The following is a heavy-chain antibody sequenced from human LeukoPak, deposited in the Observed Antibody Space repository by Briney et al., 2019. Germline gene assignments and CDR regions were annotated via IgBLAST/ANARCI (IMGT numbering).Heavy chain of an antibody. D-gene: IGHD4-17*01. CDR2: IYYSGST. J-gene: IGHJ4*02. CDR3: ARVASTVTSPSFDY. Sequence: SETLSLTCTVSGGSISSSSYYWGWIRQPPGKGLEWIGYIYYSGSTYYNPSLKSRVTISVDTSKNQFSLKLSSVTAADTAVYYCARVASTVTSPSFDYWGQGTLVTVSS. CDR1: GGSISSSSYY. V-gene: IGHV4-30-4*08.